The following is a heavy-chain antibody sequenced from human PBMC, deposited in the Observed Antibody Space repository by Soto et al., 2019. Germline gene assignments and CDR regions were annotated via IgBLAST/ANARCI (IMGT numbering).Heavy chain of an antibody. V-gene: IGHV3-30*18. CDR1: GFTLGYYG. D-gene: IGHD3-22*01. CDR3: AKGQRGSSDGMDV. J-gene: IGHJ6*02. Sequence: QMRLVESGGGVVQPGRSLRLSCLVSGFTLGYYGTHWVRQAPGKGLEWVAHLSYDGVDTAYADSVKGRFTLSSDRATITLFLQMDSLTTVDTAVYYCAKGQRGSSDGMDVWGQGTNVTFSS. CDR2: LSYDGVDT.